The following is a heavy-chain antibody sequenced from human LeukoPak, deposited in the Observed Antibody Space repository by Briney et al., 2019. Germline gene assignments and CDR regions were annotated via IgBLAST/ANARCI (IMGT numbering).Heavy chain of an antibody. CDR2: IYYSGST. D-gene: IGHD3-22*01. CDR1: GGSFSGYY. V-gene: IGHV4-39*01. Sequence: SETLSLTCAVYGGSFSGYYWGWIRQPPGKGLEWIGSIYYSGSTYYNPSLKSRVTISVDTSKNQFSLKLSSVTAADTAVYYCARHATYDSRGATGFDPWGQGTLVTVSS. J-gene: IGHJ5*02. CDR3: ARHATYDSRGATGFDP.